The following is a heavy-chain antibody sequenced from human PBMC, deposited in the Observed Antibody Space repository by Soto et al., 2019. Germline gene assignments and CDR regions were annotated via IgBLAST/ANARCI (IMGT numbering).Heavy chain of an antibody. Sequence: PGGSLSLSCAASGFTVSSNYMSWVRQAPGKGLEWVSVIYSGGSTYYADSVKGRFTISRDNSKNTLYLQMNSLRAEDTAVYYCARAHEYYDILTGFDYWGQGTLVTVSS. CDR2: IYSGGST. D-gene: IGHD3-9*01. CDR3: ARAHEYYDILTGFDY. CDR1: GFTVSSNY. V-gene: IGHV3-66*01. J-gene: IGHJ4*02.